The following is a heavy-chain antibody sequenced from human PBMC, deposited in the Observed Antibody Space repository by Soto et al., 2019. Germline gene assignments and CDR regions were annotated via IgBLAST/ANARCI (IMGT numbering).Heavy chain of an antibody. Sequence: SETLSLTCTVSGGSISSYYWSWIRQPPGKGLEWIGYIYYSGSTNYNPSLKSRVTISVDTSKNQFSLKLSSVTAADTAVYYCARDCSSASCSNGYYYYYGMDVWGQGTTVTVS. D-gene: IGHD2-2*01. CDR3: ARDCSSASCSNGYYYYYGMDV. CDR1: GGSISSYY. CDR2: IYYSGST. J-gene: IGHJ6*02. V-gene: IGHV4-59*01.